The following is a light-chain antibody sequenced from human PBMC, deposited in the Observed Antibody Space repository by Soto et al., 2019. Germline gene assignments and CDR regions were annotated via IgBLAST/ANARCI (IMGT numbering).Light chain of an antibody. CDR1: QSVSSN. CDR3: QQYNNWPPYT. J-gene: IGKJ2*01. Sequence: EIVMTQSPSTLSVSPGERATLSCRASQSVSSNVAWYQQKPGQAPRLLIYGASTRATGIPARFSGSGSGTEFTLTISSLQSEDCAVYYGQQYNNWPPYTFGQGTKLEIK. V-gene: IGKV3-15*01. CDR2: GAS.